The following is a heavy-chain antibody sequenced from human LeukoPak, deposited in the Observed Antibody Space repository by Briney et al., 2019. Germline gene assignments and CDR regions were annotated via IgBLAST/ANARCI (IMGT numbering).Heavy chain of an antibody. D-gene: IGHD3-22*01. CDR2: INPNTGGT. V-gene: IGHV1-2*02. CDR3: ARAPMIVVVFPPRLDF. J-gene: IGHJ4*02. CDR1: GYTFTDYY. Sequence: ASVKVSCKTSGYTFTDYYMDWVRQAPGQGLEWMGWINPNTGGTNYAQKFQGRVTMTSDTSISTAYMELSSLKSDDTAMYYCARAPMIVVVFPPRLDFWGQGTLVTVSS.